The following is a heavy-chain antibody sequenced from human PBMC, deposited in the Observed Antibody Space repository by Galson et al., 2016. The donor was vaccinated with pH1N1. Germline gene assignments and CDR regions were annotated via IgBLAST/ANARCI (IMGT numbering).Heavy chain of an antibody. CDR3: ATEDYYTSLY. CDR2: ISGSGRDT. D-gene: IGHD1-26*01. J-gene: IGHJ4*02. CDR1: GFTFNKYA. V-gene: IGHV3-23*01. Sequence: SLRLSCAASGFTFNKYAMTWVRQAPGKGLEWVSAISGSGRDTYYADSVKGRFTISRDNAENSLSLQMNSLRVEDTALYYCATEDYYTSLYWGQGILVTVSS.